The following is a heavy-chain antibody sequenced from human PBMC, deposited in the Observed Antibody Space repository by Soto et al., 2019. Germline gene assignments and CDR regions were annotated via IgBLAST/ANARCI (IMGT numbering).Heavy chain of an antibody. D-gene: IGHD2-21*02. CDR3: ARDLFWVVVTARFAFDI. CDR1: GYTFTSYG. V-gene: IGHV1-18*04. J-gene: IGHJ3*02. CDR2: ISAYNGNT. Sequence: GSVKVSCKASGYTFTSYGISWVRQAPGQGLEWMGWISAYNGNTNYAQKLQGRVTMTTDTSTSTAYMELRSLRSDDTAVYYCARDLFWVVVTARFAFDIWGQGTMVTVSS.